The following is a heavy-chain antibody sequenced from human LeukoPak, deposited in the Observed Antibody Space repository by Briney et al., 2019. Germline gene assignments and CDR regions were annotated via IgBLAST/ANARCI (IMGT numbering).Heavy chain of an antibody. V-gene: IGHV3-21*01. CDR2: ISSSSSYI. Sequence: GGSPRISCAASGFTFNSYSMNWVRQAPGKGLEWVSSISSSSSYIYYADSVKGRFTISRDNAKNSLYLQMNSLRAEGTAVYYCARDWGYYYYYGMDVWGQGTTVTVSS. CDR1: GFTFNSYS. CDR3: ARDWGYYYYYGMDV. J-gene: IGHJ6*02. D-gene: IGHD3-16*01.